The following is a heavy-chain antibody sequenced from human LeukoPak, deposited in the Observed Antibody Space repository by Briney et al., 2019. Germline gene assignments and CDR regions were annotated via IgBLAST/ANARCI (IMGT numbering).Heavy chain of an antibody. V-gene: IGHV3-53*01. J-gene: IGHJ4*02. CDR2: IYSGGST. CDR1: GFTVSSNY. CDR3: ARGGDGDYGEDY. Sequence: GGSLRLSCAASGFTVSSNYMSWVRQAQGKGLEWVSVIYSGGSTYYADSVKGRFTISRDNSKNTLYLQMNSLRAEDTAVYYCARGGDGDYGEDYWGQGTLVTVSS. D-gene: IGHD4-17*01.